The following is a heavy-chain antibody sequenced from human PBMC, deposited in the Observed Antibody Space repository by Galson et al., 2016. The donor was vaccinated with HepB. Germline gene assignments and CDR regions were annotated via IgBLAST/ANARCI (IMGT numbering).Heavy chain of an antibody. V-gene: IGHV3-72*01. CDR1: GFPFSDHD. J-gene: IGHJ5*01. CDR3: AREARLRYVDS. CDR2: IRPGAYNYIT. Sequence: SLRLSCAASGFPFSDHDIDWVRQAPGKGLEWVGRIRPGAYNYITEYSASVKGRFTISRDDSKNSLYLQMDNLKTEDTAVYYCAREARLRYVDSWGQGTLVTVSS. D-gene: IGHD3-9*01.